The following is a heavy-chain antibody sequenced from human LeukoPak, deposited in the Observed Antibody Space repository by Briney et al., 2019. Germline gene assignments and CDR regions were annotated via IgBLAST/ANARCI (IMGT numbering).Heavy chain of an antibody. CDR2: IYTSGSI. D-gene: IGHD6-13*01. V-gene: IGHV4-4*07. Sequence: PSETLSLTCTVSGGSISSYYWSWIRQPAGKGLWWIGRIYTSGSINYNPSLKSRVTMSVDTSKNQCSLKLSSVTAADTAVYYCARGPYSSSWYPLRGAFDIWAQGTMVTVSS. CDR1: GGSISSYY. CDR3: ARGPYSSSWYPLRGAFDI. J-gene: IGHJ3*02.